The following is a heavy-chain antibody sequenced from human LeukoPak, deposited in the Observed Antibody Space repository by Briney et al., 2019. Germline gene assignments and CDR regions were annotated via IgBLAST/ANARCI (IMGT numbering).Heavy chain of an antibody. CDR2: ITSSSSFI. CDR3: VRGDYSGSYSFYDY. D-gene: IGHD1-26*01. Sequence: GGSLRLSCAASGFTFSSYSMNWVRQAPGKGLEWVSSITSSSSFIYYADSAKGRFTISRDNAKNSLYLQMNSLRAEDTALYYCVRGDYSGSYSFYDYWGQGTLVTASS. V-gene: IGHV3-21*01. CDR1: GFTFSSYS. J-gene: IGHJ4*02.